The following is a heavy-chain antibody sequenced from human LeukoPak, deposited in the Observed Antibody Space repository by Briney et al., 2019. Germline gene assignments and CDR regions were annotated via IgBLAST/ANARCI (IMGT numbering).Heavy chain of an antibody. J-gene: IGHJ5*02. Sequence: NASETLSLTCTVSGGPINNYYWSWIRQPPGKGLEWIGYIYYSGSTKYNPSLKSRVTISVDTSKNQFSLKLNSVTAADTAVYYCARHDGGSYGNWFDPWGQGTLVTVSS. CDR3: ARHDGGSYGNWFDP. CDR2: IYYSGST. D-gene: IGHD1-26*01. CDR1: GGPINNYY. V-gene: IGHV4-59*08.